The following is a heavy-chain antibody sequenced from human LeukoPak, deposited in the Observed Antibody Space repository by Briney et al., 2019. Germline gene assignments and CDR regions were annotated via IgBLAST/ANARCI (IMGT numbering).Heavy chain of an antibody. Sequence: AGSVKVSCKASRYTFTDYYMHWVRQAPGQGLEWMGWINPNGSATNYAQKFQGRVTMNRATSISTAYMELSRLRSDDTAVYYCARGGWSLGYCSSSSCLDWFDPWGQGTLVT. CDR2: INPNGSAT. D-gene: IGHD2-2*01. CDR1: RYTFTDYY. V-gene: IGHV1-2*02. J-gene: IGHJ5*02. CDR3: ARGGWSLGYCSSSSCLDWFDP.